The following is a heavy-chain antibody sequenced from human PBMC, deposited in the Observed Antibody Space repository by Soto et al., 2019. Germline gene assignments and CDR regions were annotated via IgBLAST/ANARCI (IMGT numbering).Heavy chain of an antibody. CDR1: GFTFNSFG. CDR2: IWHDGTKK. D-gene: IGHD6-6*01. Sequence: SLRLSCEASGFTFNSFGMHWVRQAPGKGLEWVAVIWHDGTKKSYADSVKGRFTISRDNSKNTLYLQMNSLRAEDTSVYYCAKSITARPFDFWGQGALVTVSS. V-gene: IGHV3-33*06. CDR3: AKSITARPFDF. J-gene: IGHJ4*02.